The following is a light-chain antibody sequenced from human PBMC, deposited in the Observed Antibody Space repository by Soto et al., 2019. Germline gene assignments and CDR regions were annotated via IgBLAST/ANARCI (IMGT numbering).Light chain of an antibody. J-gene: IGLJ1*01. Sequence: QSVLTQPPSVSGAPGQRVTISCTGSSSNIGAGYDVHWYQQLPGTAPKLLIYGNSNRPSGVPDRFSGSKSGTSASLAITGLQAEDEADNYCQSYDSSLSAFYAFGTGTKVTVL. V-gene: IGLV1-40*01. CDR1: SSNIGAGYD. CDR2: GNS. CDR3: QSYDSSLSAFYA.